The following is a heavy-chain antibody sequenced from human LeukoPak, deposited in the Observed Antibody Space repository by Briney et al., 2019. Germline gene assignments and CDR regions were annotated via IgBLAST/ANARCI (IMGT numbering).Heavy chain of an antibody. D-gene: IGHD4-11*01. V-gene: IGHV3-15*01. Sequence: GGSLRLSCAASGFTFSNAWMSWVRQAPGKGLEWLGRIKSKTEGATADYAAAVRDRFTISRDDSKNTLYLQMNSLKTEDTAVYYCSAAIYSDSRNWGQGTLVTVSS. CDR2: IKSKTEGATA. CDR3: SAAIYSDSRN. J-gene: IGHJ4*02. CDR1: GFTFSNAW.